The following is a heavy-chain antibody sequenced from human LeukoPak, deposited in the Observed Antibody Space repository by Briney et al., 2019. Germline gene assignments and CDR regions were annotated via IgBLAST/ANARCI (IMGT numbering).Heavy chain of an antibody. CDR2: ISTSGSTT. J-gene: IGHJ4*02. CDR3: ARGALHVFDY. CDR1: GFTFSDYA. V-gene: IGHV3-48*03. D-gene: IGHD3-10*02. Sequence: GGSLRLSCAASGFTFSDYAINWVRQAPGEGLEWVSCISTSGSTTYYAESVKGRFTISRDNAKNSLFLQMNTLTVEDTAVYYCARGALHVFDYWGQGTPVTVSS.